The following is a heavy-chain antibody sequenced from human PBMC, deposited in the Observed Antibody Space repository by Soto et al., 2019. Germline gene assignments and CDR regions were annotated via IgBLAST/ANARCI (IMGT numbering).Heavy chain of an antibody. D-gene: IGHD3-3*01. Sequence: QVQLVQSGGGVVQPGGSLRLSCAASGFTFSNYAIHWVRQAPGKGLEWVADVSFDGSHKTYAVPVRGRFTISRDNSKKTVYLQMNSLRAEDTALYYCAKLGDAVSGYFDFWGQGTQVAVSS. CDR1: GFTFSNYA. J-gene: IGHJ5*01. V-gene: IGHV3-30*18. CDR2: VSFDGSHK. CDR3: AKLGDAVSGYFDF.